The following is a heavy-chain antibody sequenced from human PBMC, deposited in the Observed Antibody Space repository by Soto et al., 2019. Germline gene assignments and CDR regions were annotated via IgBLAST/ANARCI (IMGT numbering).Heavy chain of an antibody. V-gene: IGHV3-21*01. CDR2: ISKSDYT. CDR3: AREDSIIIPAVSDF. Sequence: GGSLRLSCTVSGFAFNNYGINWVRQAPGKGLEWVSSISKSDYTYYSDLVKGRFTISRDNAKNSVSLQMNTLRVEDTAVYYCAREDSIIIPAVSDFWGQGTLVTVS. D-gene: IGHD2-2*01. J-gene: IGHJ4*02. CDR1: GFAFNNYG.